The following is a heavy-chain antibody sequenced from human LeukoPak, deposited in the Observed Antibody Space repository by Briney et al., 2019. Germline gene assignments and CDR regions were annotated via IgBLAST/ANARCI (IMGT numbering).Heavy chain of an antibody. CDR3: ARGLGDFWSGYYAFDY. CDR2: INPNSGGT. D-gene: IGHD3-3*01. Sequence: ASVKVSCKASGYTFTGYYMHWVRQAPGQGLEWMGWINPNSGGTNYAQKFQGMVTMTRDTSISTAYMELSRLRSDDTAVYYCARGLGDFWSGYYAFDYWGQGTLVTVSS. CDR1: GYTFTGYY. J-gene: IGHJ4*02. V-gene: IGHV1-2*02.